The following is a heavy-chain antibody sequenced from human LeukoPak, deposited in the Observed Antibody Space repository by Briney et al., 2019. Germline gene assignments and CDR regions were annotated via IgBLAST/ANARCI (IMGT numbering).Heavy chain of an antibody. V-gene: IGHV4-59*01. CDR1: SASIGSYY. CDR3: ARGFSFGGVIVGPWD. CDR2: VHYAEAA. Sequence: SETLSLTCTASSASIGSYYWGWIRQTPGKGLECIGYVHYAEAATYNSSLQSRVTISVDTSTNSFSLRLHSVTAADTAVYFCARGFSFGGVIVGPWDWGHGTLVTVSS. D-gene: IGHD3-16*01. J-gene: IGHJ4*01.